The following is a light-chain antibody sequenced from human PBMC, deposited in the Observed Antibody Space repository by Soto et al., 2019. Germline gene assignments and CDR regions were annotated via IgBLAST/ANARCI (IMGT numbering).Light chain of an antibody. CDR1: QSLLNSNGYNY. CDR3: MQAQENPLA. Sequence: DIVMTQSPLSLPVTPGEPASISCRSSQSLLNSNGYNYLDWYLQKPGQSPQLLMYLASNRASGVPDRFSGSGSGTDFTLKISRVEAEDVGVCYCMQAQENPLAFGGGTKVDIK. CDR2: LAS. V-gene: IGKV2-28*01. J-gene: IGKJ4*01.